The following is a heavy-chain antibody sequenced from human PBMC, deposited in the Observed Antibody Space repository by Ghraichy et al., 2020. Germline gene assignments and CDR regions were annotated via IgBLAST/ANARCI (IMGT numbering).Heavy chain of an antibody. Sequence: LSLTCAASGFTFSTYSMHWVRQAPGKGLEWVAVISYDGSKKYYADSVKGRFTISRDNSKNTLYLQMSSLRPEDTAVYYCARDIKSSSWSYYYYAMDVWGQGTTVTVSS. CDR2: ISYDGSKK. CDR1: GFTFSTYS. V-gene: IGHV3-30-3*01. CDR3: ARDIKSSSWSYYYYAMDV. D-gene: IGHD6-13*01. J-gene: IGHJ6*02.